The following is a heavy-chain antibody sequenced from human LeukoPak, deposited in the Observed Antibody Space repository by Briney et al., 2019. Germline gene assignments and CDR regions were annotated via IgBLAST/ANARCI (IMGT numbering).Heavy chain of an antibody. CDR2: ISSSGSTI. CDR3: ASVDYDVWSGYPLYFDY. D-gene: IGHD3-3*01. Sequence: PGGSLRLSCAASGVTFSTYEMNWVRQAPGKGLEWVSYISSSGSTIYYAYSVRGRFTISRDNAKNSLYLQMNSLRAEDTAVYYCASVDYDVWSGYPLYFDYWGQGTLVTVSS. V-gene: IGHV3-48*03. J-gene: IGHJ4*02. CDR1: GVTFSTYE.